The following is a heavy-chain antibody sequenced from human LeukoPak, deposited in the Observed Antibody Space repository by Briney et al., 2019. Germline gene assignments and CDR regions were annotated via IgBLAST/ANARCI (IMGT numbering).Heavy chain of an antibody. CDR1: GFTFSSYG. CDR2: IRYGGSNK. D-gene: IGHD3-10*01. Sequence: GGSLRLSCAASGFTFSSYGMHWVRQAPGKGLEWVAFIRYGGSNKYYADSVKGRFTISRDNSKNTLYLQMNSLRAEDTAVYYCAKGSRFGELLSDYWGQGTLVTVSS. V-gene: IGHV3-30*02. CDR3: AKGSRFGELLSDY. J-gene: IGHJ4*02.